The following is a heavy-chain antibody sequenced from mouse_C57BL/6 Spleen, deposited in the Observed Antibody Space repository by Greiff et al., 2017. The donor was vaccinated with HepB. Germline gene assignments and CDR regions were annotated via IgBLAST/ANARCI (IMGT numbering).Heavy chain of an antibody. D-gene: IGHD2-5*01. CDR1: GYTFTDYY. CDR3: VRAGHSNRFAY. CDR2: INPNNGGT. J-gene: IGHJ3*01. V-gene: IGHV1-26*01. Sequence: EVQLQQSGPELVKPGASVKISCKASGYTFTDYYMNWVKQSHGKRLEWIGAINPNNGGTRYNQTFKGKATLTVDKSSSTAHMERRSLTSQDSAVYDIVRAGHSNRFAYWGQGNLVTVSA.